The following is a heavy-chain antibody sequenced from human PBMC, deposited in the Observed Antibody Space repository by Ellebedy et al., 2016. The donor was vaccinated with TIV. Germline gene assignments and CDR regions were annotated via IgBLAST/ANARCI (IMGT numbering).Heavy chain of an antibody. Sequence: GESLKISCAATGFSFRSYWMSWVRQAPGKGLEWVANIYQDGSVQYYLYSVKGRFTISRDNAINSLFRQMNRLRAGDTAVYYCARRGSYGDYAVQVNSWFDRWGRGTLVTVSS. D-gene: IGHD4-17*01. CDR3: ARRGSYGDYAVQVNSWFDR. CDR1: GFSFRSYW. CDR2: IYQDGSVQ. V-gene: IGHV3-7*01. J-gene: IGHJ5*02.